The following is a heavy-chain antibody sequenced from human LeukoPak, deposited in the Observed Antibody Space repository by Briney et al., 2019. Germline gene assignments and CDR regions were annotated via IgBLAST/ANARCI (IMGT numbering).Heavy chain of an antibody. Sequence: PGGSLRLSCAASGFTFSSYAMHWVRQAPGKGLEWVAVISYDGSNKYYADSVKGRFTISRDNSKNTLYLQMNSLRAEDTAVYYCARERPAGAFDIWGQGTMVTVSS. J-gene: IGHJ3*02. D-gene: IGHD1-1*01. CDR1: GFTFSSYA. V-gene: IGHV3-30*04. CDR2: ISYDGSNK. CDR3: ARERPAGAFDI.